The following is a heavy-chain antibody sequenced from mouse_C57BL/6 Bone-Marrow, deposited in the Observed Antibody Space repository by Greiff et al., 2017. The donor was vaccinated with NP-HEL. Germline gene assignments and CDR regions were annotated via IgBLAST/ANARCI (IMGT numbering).Heavy chain of an antibody. CDR2: IYSGDGDT. Sequence: QVQLKQSGAELVKPGASVKISCKASGYAFSSYWMNWVKQRPGKGLEWIGQIYSGDGDTNYNGKFKGKATLTADKSSNTAYMQFSSLTSGDSAVYFCARGAYWGQGTLVTVSA. J-gene: IGHJ3*01. CDR1: GYAFSSYW. V-gene: IGHV1-80*01. CDR3: ARGAY.